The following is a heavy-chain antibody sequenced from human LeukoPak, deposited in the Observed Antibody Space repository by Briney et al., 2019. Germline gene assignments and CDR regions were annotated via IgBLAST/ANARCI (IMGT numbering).Heavy chain of an antibody. J-gene: IGHJ3*02. V-gene: IGHV3-21*01. CDR3: ARASSKQLAGYLPDGFDI. D-gene: IGHD3-9*01. CDR2: IRSSWTYV. CDR1: GFTFSSYS. Sequence: GSLRLSCAASGFTFSSYSMNWVRQAPGKGLEWVSSIRSSWTYVYYADSVKGRFTISRDNAKNSLSLQMNSLRADDAAVYYCARASSKQLAGYLPDGFDIWGQGTMVTVSS.